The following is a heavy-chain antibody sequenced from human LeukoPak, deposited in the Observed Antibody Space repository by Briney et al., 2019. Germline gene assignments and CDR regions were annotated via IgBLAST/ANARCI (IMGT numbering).Heavy chain of an antibody. Sequence: PSETLSLTXAVYGGSFSGYHWSWIRQPPGKGLEWNGEINHSGSTNYNPSLKSRVTISVDTSKNQFSLKLSSVTAADTAVYYCARPSIAAAGITAFDIWGQGTMVTVSS. CDR1: GGSFSGYH. J-gene: IGHJ3*02. D-gene: IGHD6-13*01. CDR3: ARPSIAAAGITAFDI. CDR2: INHSGST. V-gene: IGHV4-34*01.